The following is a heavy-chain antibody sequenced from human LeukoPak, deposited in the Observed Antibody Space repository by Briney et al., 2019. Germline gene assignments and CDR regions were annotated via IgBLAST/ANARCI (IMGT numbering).Heavy chain of an antibody. CDR2: IKQDGSEK. Sequence: GGSLRLSCAASGFTFSYYWMGWVRQAPGKGLEWVANIKQDGSEKYYVDSVKGRFTISRDNAKNSLYLQMNSMRAEDTAAYYCARDEHQYYHASSGRFDYWGQGILVTVSS. V-gene: IGHV3-7*04. CDR3: ARDEHQYYHASSGRFDY. J-gene: IGHJ4*02. CDR1: GFTFSYYW. D-gene: IGHD3-22*01.